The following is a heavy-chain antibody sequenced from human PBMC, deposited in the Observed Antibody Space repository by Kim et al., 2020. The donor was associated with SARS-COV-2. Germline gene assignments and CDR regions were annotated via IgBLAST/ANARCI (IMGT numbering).Heavy chain of an antibody. Sequence: GGSLRLSCAASGFTFSSYAMHWVRQAPGKGLEWVAVISYDGSNKYSADSVKGRFTISSDNSKNTLYLQMTSLIAQATAVYYCSRDRSVGPTTISSSYYY. CDR1: GFTFSSYA. V-gene: IGHV3-30*04. D-gene: IGHD1-26*01. CDR2: ISYDGSNK. J-gene: IGHJ6*01. CDR3: SRDRSVGPTTISSSYYY.